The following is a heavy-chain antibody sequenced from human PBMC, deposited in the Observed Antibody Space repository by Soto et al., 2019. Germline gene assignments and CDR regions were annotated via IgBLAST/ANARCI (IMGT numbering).Heavy chain of an antibody. V-gene: IGHV6-1*01. Sequence: SQTLSLTCAISGGSVSSNSAAWNWIRQSPSRGLEWLGRTYYRSRWYNDYAVSVKSRITINPDTSKNQFSLQLNSVTPEDTAVYYCARALMVYAIPQYFDYWGQGTLVTVSS. J-gene: IGHJ4*02. CDR3: ARALMVYAIPQYFDY. D-gene: IGHD2-8*01. CDR1: GGSVSSNSAA. CDR2: TYYRSRWYN.